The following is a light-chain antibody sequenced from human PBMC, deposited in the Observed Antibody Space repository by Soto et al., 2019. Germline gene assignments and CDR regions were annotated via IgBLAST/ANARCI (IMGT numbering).Light chain of an antibody. CDR3: QQHGGSPPYT. CDR1: QSVSSSY. J-gene: IGKJ2*01. Sequence: EIVLTQSPGTLSLSPGERATLSCRARQSVSSSYLAWYQQKPGQAPRLLIYGVSSRATGIPDRFSGSGSGTDFTLTITRLEPEDFAVYVCQQHGGSPPYTFGQGTKLEIK. V-gene: IGKV3-20*01. CDR2: GVS.